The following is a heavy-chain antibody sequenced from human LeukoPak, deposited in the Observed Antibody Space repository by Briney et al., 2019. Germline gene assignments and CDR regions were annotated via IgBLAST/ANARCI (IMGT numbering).Heavy chain of an antibody. Sequence: GGSLRLSCAASKFTFSSYAMSWVRQAPRKGLEWVSTISGSGGSTYYADSVKGRFTISRDNSKNTLYLQMISLRAEDTAVYYCAKDHESGYDYVWGSYRYSFAYWGQGTLVPVSS. V-gene: IGHV3-23*01. CDR1: KFTFSSYA. CDR2: ISGSGGST. J-gene: IGHJ4*02. CDR3: AKDHESGYDYVWGSYRYSFAY. D-gene: IGHD3-16*02.